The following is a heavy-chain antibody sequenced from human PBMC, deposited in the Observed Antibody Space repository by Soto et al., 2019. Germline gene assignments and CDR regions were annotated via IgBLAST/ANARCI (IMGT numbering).Heavy chain of an antibody. D-gene: IGHD2-15*01. Sequence: GGSLRLSCAASGFTFSSYAMSWVRQAPGKGLEWVSAISGSRDSTYFADSVKGRFTISRDNSKNTLYLQMNSLRAEDTAIYYCAKVRMPTYYFDYWGQGTLVTVCS. V-gene: IGHV3-23*01. CDR3: AKVRMPTYYFDY. J-gene: IGHJ4*02. CDR2: ISGSRDST. CDR1: GFTFSSYA.